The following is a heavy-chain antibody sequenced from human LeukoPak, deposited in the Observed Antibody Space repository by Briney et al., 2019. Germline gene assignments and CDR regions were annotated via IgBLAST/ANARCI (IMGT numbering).Heavy chain of an antibody. CDR3: ATTIVVVTAALDY. CDR1: GFTFSSYW. V-gene: IGHV3-74*01. J-gene: IGHJ4*02. D-gene: IGHD2-21*02. CDR2: INSDGSSI. Sequence: GGSLRLSCAASGFTFSSYWMHWVRQTPGKGLMWVSRINSDGSSIGYADSVKGRFTISRDNAKNTLYLQMNSLRAEDTAVYYCATTIVVVTAALDYWGQGTLVTVSS.